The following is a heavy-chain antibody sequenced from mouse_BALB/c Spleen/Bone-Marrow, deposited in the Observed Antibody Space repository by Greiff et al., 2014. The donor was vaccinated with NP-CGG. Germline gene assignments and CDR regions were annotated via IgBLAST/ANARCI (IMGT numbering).Heavy chain of an antibody. CDR1: EFSLSSYG. CDR2: IWAGGSM. CDR3: ARECRGNYGRSAYAMDY. D-gene: IGHD1-1*01. J-gene: IGHJ4*01. Sequence: QVQLQQSGPGLVAPSQSLSITCTVSEFSLSSYGVHWVRQTPGKGLEWLGVIWAGGSMIYNSAIMSRLSISKDNSKSQIFLKMKGLQKDDTAMYYCARECRGNYGRSAYAMDYWGQGTSVTVSS. V-gene: IGHV2-9*02.